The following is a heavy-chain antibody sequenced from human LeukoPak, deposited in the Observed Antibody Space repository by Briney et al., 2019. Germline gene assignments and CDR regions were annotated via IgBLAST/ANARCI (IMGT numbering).Heavy chain of an antibody. CDR2: ISSSSSTI. CDR1: GFTFSSYS. V-gene: IGHV3-48*01. Sequence: GGSLRRSCAASGFTFSSYSMNWVRQAPGKGLEWVSYISSSSSTIYYADSVKGRFTISRDNAKNSLYLQMNSLRAEDTAVYYCARDKNYMDVWGKGTTVTVSS. CDR3: ARDKNYMDV. J-gene: IGHJ6*03.